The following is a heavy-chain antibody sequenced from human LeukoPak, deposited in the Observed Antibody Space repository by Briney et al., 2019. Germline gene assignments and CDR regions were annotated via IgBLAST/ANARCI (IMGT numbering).Heavy chain of an antibody. J-gene: IGHJ6*02. D-gene: IGHD5-12*01. Sequence: GGSLRLSCAASGFTFSSYAMSWVRQAPGKGLEWVSAISGSGGSTYYADSVKGRFTISRDNAKNTLYLQMNSLRAEDTAVYYCAKKSGSAFDYGMDVWGQGTTVTVSS. CDR1: GFTFSSYA. CDR3: AKKSGSAFDYGMDV. V-gene: IGHV3-23*01. CDR2: ISGSGGST.